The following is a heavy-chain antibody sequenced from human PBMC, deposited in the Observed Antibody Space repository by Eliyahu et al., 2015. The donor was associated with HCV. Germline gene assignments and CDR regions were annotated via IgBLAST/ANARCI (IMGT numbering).Heavy chain of an antibody. CDR3: AKDLTGYSSGWGQYYFDY. D-gene: IGHD6-19*01. V-gene: IGHV3-23*01. J-gene: IGHJ4*02. CDR1: GFTXSSYA. Sequence: EVQLLESGGGLVQPGGSLRLSCAASGFTXSSYAMSWVRQAPGKGLEWVSAISGSGGSTYYADSVKGRFTISRDNSKNTLYLQMNSLRAEDTAVYYCAKDLTGYSSGWGQYYFDYWGQGTLVTVSS. CDR2: ISGSGGST.